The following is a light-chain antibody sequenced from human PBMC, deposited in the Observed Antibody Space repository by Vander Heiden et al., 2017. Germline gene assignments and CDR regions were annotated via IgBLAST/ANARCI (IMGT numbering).Light chain of an antibody. CDR1: SSDVGCYNY. Sequence: QSALTQPRSVSGSPGQSVNISCTVTSSDVGCYNYVSWYHQHPGNAPKLMIYDFSKRPSVVPYRFSCSKSGKTASLTISWLQAEDEADYYCCSYAGSDFCGTGTQV. V-gene: IGLV2-11*01. J-gene: IGLJ1*01. CDR2: DFS. CDR3: CSYAGSDF.